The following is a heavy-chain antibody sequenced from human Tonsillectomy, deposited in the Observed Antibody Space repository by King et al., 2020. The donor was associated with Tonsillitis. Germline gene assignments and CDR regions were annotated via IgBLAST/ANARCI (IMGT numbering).Heavy chain of an antibody. CDR1: GGSISSGGYS. Sequence: QLQESGPGLVKPSQTLSLTCAVSGGSISSGGYSWSWIRQPPGKGLEWIGYIYYSGSTYYNPSLKSRVTISVDTSKNLFSLNLSSVTAADTAVYYCARDYDSSGYYPDAFDIWGQGTMVTVSS. V-gene: IGHV4-30-4*07. D-gene: IGHD3-22*01. CDR2: IYYSGST. CDR3: ARDYDSSGYYPDAFDI. J-gene: IGHJ3*02.